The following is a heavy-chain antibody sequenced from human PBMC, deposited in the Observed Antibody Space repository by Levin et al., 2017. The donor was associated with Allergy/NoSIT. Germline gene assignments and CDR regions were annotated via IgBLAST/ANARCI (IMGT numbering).Heavy chain of an antibody. CDR1: GFTFSDYY. D-gene: IGHD3-3*01. V-gene: IGHV3-11*01. J-gene: IGHJ6*02. Sequence: GESLKISCAASGFTFSDYYMSWIRQAPGKGLEWVSYISSSGSTIYYADSVKGRFTISRDNAKNSLYLQMNSLRAEDTAVYYCARDFFRRDFWSGYSTNYYYYYGMDVWGQGTTVTVSS. CDR2: ISSSGSTI. CDR3: ARDFFRRDFWSGYSTNYYYYYGMDV.